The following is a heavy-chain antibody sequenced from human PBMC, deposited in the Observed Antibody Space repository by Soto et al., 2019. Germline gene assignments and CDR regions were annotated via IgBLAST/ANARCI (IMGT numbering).Heavy chain of an antibody. D-gene: IGHD3-16*01. Sequence: EVQLLESGGGLVQPGGSLRLSCAASGFSFSTYAMSWVRQAPGKGLVWISHVTKDGNSISYADSVKGRFTISRDNARNTVYLQMDGLRDEDTAVYYCARGGVGSFDYWGQGSLVTVSS. J-gene: IGHJ4*02. V-gene: IGHV3-74*02. CDR2: VTKDGNSI. CDR3: ARGGVGSFDY. CDR1: GFSFSTYA.